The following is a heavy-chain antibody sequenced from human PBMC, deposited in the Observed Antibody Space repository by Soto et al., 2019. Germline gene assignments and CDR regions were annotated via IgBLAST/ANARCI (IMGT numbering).Heavy chain of an antibody. J-gene: IGHJ6*02. Sequence: ETLSLTCTVSGGSISSSSYYWGWIRQPPGKGLEWIGSIYYCGSTYYNPSLKRRVTISVDTPKNQFSLKLSPVTAADTAVYYCESQDYYYGMDVWGQGTTVTVSS. CDR1: GGSISSSSYY. CDR3: ESQDYYYGMDV. V-gene: IGHV4-39*01. CDR2: IYYCGST.